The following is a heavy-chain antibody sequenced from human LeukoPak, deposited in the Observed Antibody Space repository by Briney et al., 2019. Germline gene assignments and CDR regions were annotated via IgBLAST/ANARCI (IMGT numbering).Heavy chain of an antibody. V-gene: IGHV4-34*01. J-gene: IGHJ4*02. CDR2: INHSGST. Sequence: SETLSLTCAVYGGSFSGYYWSWIRQPPGKGLEWIGEINHSGSTNYNPSLKSRVTISVDTSKNQFSLKLSSVTAAGTAVYYCARGRSRYDYVWGSYRSTYYFDYWGQGTLVTVSS. CDR1: GGSFSGYY. D-gene: IGHD3-16*02. CDR3: ARGRSRYDYVWGSYRSTYYFDY.